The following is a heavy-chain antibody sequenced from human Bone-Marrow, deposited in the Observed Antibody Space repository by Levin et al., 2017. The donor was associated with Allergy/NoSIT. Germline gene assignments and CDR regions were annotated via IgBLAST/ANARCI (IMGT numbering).Heavy chain of an antibody. V-gene: IGHV4-39*07. CDR3: ANHYDFWSGFFDP. J-gene: IGHJ5*02. CDR1: GGSISSPYYY. D-gene: IGHD3-3*01. CDR2: IHHIGST. Sequence: ESLKISCAVSGGSISSPYYYWGWIRQPPGEGLEWIGSIHHIGSTYYNPSLKSRVTTSVDTSKNQFSLKLTSVTAADTAVYYCANHYDFWSGFFDPWSQGALVTVSS.